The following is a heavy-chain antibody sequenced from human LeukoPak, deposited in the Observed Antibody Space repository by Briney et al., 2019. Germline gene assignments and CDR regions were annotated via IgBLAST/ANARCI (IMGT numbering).Heavy chain of an antibody. Sequence: ASVKVSCKASGYTFTSYDINWVRQATGQGLEWMGWVNPNSGNTGYAQKFQGRVTMTRNTSISTAYMELSSLRSEDTAVYYCARDRITIFGYYYYMDVWGKGTTVTVSS. D-gene: IGHD3-3*01. V-gene: IGHV1-8*01. CDR2: VNPNSGNT. J-gene: IGHJ6*03. CDR3: ARDRITIFGYYYYMDV. CDR1: GYTFTSYD.